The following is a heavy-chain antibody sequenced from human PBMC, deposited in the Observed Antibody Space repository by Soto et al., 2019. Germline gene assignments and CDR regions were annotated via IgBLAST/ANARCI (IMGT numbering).Heavy chain of an antibody. Sequence: QVQLQESGPGLVKPSETLSLTCTVSGGSISSYYWSWIRQPPGKGLEWIGYIYYSGSTNYNPSLKRRVTISXXTXKXLFSLKLSSVTAADTAVYYCAREDGSSSWYGDWFDPWGQGTLVTVSS. CDR1: GGSISSYY. CDR3: AREDGSSSWYGDWFDP. D-gene: IGHD6-13*01. CDR2: IYYSGST. J-gene: IGHJ5*02. V-gene: IGHV4-59*01.